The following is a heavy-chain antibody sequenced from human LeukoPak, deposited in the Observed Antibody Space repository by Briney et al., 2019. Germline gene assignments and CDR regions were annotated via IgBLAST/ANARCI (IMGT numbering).Heavy chain of an antibody. CDR3: ARDFYYYYGSGSYPYYYMDV. J-gene: IGHJ6*03. CDR2: LSSSSSYI. V-gene: IGHV3-21*01. D-gene: IGHD3-10*01. Sequence: GGSLRLSCAASGFTFSSYEMNWVRQAPGKGLEWVSSLSSSSSYIYYADSVKGRFTISRDNAKNSLYLQMNSLRAEDTAVYYCARDFYYYYGSGSYPYYYMDVWGKGTTVTISS. CDR1: GFTFSSYE.